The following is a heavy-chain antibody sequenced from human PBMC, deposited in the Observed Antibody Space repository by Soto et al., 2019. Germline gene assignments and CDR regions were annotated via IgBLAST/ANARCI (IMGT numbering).Heavy chain of an antibody. CDR1: GGTFSSYT. CDR3: AREGYSSSWYGMDV. J-gene: IGHJ6*02. CDR2: IIPILGIA. V-gene: IGHV1-69*08. D-gene: IGHD6-13*01. Sequence: QVQLVQSGAEVKKPGSSAKVSCKASGGTFSSYTISWVRQAPGQGLEWMGRIIPILGIANYAQKFQGRVTITADKSTSTAYMELSSLRSEDTAVYYCAREGYSSSWYGMDVWGQGTTVTVSS.